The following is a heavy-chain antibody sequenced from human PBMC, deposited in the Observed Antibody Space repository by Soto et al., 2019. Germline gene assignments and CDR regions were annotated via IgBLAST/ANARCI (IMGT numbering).Heavy chain of an antibody. Sequence: QGHLVQSGAEVKKPGASVKVSCKASGYIFTRYGISWVRQAPGQGLEWMGWISGYNGDTNYAQNLQGRVTMTIDTSTTTVYIELRILTSDDTAVYYCAKNGQPPYDYYVLDVWGQVTTVTVSS. J-gene: IGHJ6*02. D-gene: IGHD2-8*01. V-gene: IGHV1-18*01. CDR3: AKNGQPPYDYYVLDV. CDR2: ISGYNGDT. CDR1: GYIFTRYG.